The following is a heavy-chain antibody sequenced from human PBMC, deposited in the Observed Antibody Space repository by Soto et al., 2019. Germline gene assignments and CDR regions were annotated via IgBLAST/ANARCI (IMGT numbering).Heavy chain of an antibody. Sequence: QLQLQESGSGLVKPSQTLSLTCAVSGGSISSGGYSWSWIRQPPGKGLEWIGYIYHSGSTYYNPSLKSRVTISVDRSKTQFSLKLSSVTAADTAVYYCARGGGITMVRGVIITNFFLDYWGQGTLVTVSS. CDR3: ARGGGITMVRGVIITNFFLDY. CDR2: IYHSGST. J-gene: IGHJ4*02. D-gene: IGHD3-10*01. CDR1: GGSISSGGYS. V-gene: IGHV4-30-2*01.